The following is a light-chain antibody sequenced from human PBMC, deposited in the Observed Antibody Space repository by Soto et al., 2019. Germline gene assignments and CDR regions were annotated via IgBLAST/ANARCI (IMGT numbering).Light chain of an antibody. J-gene: IGKJ1*01. CDR3: QQYNSYSPT. CDR1: QSITGW. CDR2: DAS. V-gene: IGKV1-5*01. Sequence: DIQMAQSPSTLSASVGDRVTITCRASQSITGWLARYQQKPGNAPKLLIYDASSLDSGVPSRFSGSGSGTEFTLTISSLQPDDFATYYCQQYNSYSPTFGQGTKVDI.